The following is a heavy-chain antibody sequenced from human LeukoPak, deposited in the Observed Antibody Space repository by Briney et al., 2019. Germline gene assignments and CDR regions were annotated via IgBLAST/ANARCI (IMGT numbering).Heavy chain of an antibody. Sequence: SETLSLTCTVSGGSISSHYWSWIRQPPGKGLEWIGYIYYSGSTNYNPSLKSRVTISVDTSKNQFSLKLSSVTAADTAVYYCARGRGIAARGWFDPWGQGTLVTVSS. J-gene: IGHJ5*02. D-gene: IGHD6-6*01. CDR2: IYYSGST. CDR3: ARGRGIAARGWFDP. V-gene: IGHV4-59*11. CDR1: GGSISSHY.